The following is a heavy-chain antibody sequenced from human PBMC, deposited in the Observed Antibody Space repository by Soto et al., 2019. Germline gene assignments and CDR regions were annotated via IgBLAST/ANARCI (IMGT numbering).Heavy chain of an antibody. V-gene: IGHV1-3*01. CDR1: GYIFTDFG. J-gene: IGHJ4*02. D-gene: IGHD2-2*02. CDR3: ARGSRSCPGNNCYTDFDF. Sequence: QVQLVQSGAEVKTPGASVKISCKASGYIFTDFGIHWVRQAPGQRLEWLGWIISVNDKTLYSPKFQGRLAITRDTSANTAYMDLYSLRSEDSAVDYCARGSRSCPGNNCYTDFDFWGQGSLVTVSS. CDR2: IISVNDKT.